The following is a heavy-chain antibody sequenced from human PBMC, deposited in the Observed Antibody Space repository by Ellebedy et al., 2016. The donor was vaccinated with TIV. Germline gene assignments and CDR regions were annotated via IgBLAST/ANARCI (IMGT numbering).Heavy chain of an antibody. Sequence: GESLKISCVASGLTFSSHAMSWVRQAPGKGLEWVSSISGSGGNTYYADSVKGRFTISRDNSKDTLYLQVNSLRAEDTAVYYCARDPVGVGPAFDIWGQGTMVTVSS. J-gene: IGHJ3*02. V-gene: IGHV3-23*01. D-gene: IGHD4-23*01. CDR2: ISGSGGNT. CDR3: ARDPVGVGPAFDI. CDR1: GLTFSSHA.